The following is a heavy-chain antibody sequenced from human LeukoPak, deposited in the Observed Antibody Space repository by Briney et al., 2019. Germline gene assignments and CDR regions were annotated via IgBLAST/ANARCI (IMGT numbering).Heavy chain of an antibody. CDR3: AKSYDSSGYYHWDAFDI. CDR2: ISYDGSNK. D-gene: IGHD3-22*01. CDR1: GFTFSSYA. V-gene: IGHV3-30*18. J-gene: IGHJ3*02. Sequence: PGGSLRLSCAASGFTFSSYAMHWVRQAPGKGLEWVAVISYDGSNKYYADSVKGRFTISRGNSKNTLYLQMNSLRAEDTAVYYCAKSYDSSGYYHWDAFDIWGQGTMVTVSS.